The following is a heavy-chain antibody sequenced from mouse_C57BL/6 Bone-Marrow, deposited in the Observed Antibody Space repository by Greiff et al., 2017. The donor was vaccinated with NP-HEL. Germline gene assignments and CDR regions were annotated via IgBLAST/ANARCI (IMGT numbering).Heavy chain of an antibody. CDR3: AREAITTVVAHFDY. V-gene: IGHV1-52*01. CDR1: GYTFTSYW. Sequence: QVQLQQPGAELVRPGSSVKLSCKASGYTFTSYWMHWVKQRPIQGLEWIGNIDPSDSETHYNQKFKDKATLTVDKSSSTAYMQLSSLTSEDSAVYYCAREAITTVVAHFDYWGQGTTLTVSS. D-gene: IGHD1-1*01. J-gene: IGHJ2*01. CDR2: IDPSDSET.